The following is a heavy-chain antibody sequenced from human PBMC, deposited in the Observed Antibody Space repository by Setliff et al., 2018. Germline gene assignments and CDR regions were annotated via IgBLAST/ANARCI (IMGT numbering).Heavy chain of an antibody. CDR3: ARVRDYYDSSVYWAYYFDH. J-gene: IGHJ4*02. CDR1: GFTFSSYW. Sequence: QAGGSLRLSCAASGFTFSSYWMSWVRQAPGKGLEWVANIKQDGSDKYYVDSVKGRFTISRDNAKNSPYLQVNSLRAADTAVYYCARVRDYYDSSVYWAYYFDHWGQGALVTVSS. V-gene: IGHV3-7*01. D-gene: IGHD3-22*01. CDR2: IKQDGSDK.